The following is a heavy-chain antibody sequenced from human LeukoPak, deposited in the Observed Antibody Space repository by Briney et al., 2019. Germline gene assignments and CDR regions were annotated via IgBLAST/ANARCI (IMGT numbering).Heavy chain of an antibody. Sequence: GGSLRLSCAASGFTFSSYGMHWVRQAPGKGLEWVAVIWYDGSNKYYADSVKGRFTISRDNSKNTLYLQMNSLRAEDTAVYYCARAVRFWDPFDYWGQGTLVTVSS. V-gene: IGHV3-33*01. CDR2: IWYDGSNK. CDR1: GFTFSSYG. D-gene: IGHD3-3*01. J-gene: IGHJ4*02. CDR3: ARAVRFWDPFDY.